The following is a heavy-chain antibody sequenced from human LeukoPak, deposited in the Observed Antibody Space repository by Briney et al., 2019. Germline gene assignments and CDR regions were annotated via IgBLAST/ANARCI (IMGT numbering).Heavy chain of an antibody. D-gene: IGHD4-17*01. J-gene: IGHJ6*04. CDR1: GFTFSSYA. V-gene: IGHV3-30*04. CDR2: ISYVGSNK. Sequence: PGRSLRLSCAASGFTFSSYAMHWVRQAPGKGLEWVAVISYVGSNKYYADSVKGRFTISRDNSKNTLYLQMNCLRAEDTAVYYCARDYGACVYGRGLDVWGKGTMVTVSS. CDR3: ARDYGACVYGRGLDV.